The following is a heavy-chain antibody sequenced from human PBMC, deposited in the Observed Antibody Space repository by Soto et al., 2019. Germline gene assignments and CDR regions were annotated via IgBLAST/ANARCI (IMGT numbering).Heavy chain of an antibody. J-gene: IGHJ3*02. Sequence: SVKVSCKASGGTFSSYAISWLRQAPGQGLEWMGGIIPIFGKANYAQKFQGRVTITADESTSTAYMELSRLRSDDTAVYYCERARIVGATNAFDIWGQGTMVTISS. CDR1: GGTFSSYA. D-gene: IGHD1-26*01. CDR3: ERARIVGATNAFDI. V-gene: IGHV1-69*13. CDR2: IIPIFGKA.